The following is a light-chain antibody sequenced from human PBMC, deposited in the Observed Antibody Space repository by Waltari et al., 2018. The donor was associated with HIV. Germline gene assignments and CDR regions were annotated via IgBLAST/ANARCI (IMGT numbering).Light chain of an antibody. Sequence: DIQMTQSPSSLSVSVGDRVTIPCRASQSISSYLNWYQQKPGKAPKLLVYAASSLQSGVPSRFSGSGSGTDFTLTISSLQPEDCATYYCQQSYSTPFTFGGGTKVEIK. CDR1: QSISSY. J-gene: IGKJ4*01. CDR2: AAS. V-gene: IGKV1-39*01. CDR3: QQSYSTPFT.